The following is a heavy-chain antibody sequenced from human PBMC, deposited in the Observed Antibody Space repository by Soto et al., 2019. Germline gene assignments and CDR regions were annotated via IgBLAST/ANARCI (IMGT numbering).Heavy chain of an antibody. CDR2: INPSGGST. D-gene: IGHD5-18*01. CDR3: ARGASTTRLFYVDTFLQY. V-gene: IGHV1-46*01. CDR1: GYTFTSYY. Sequence: ASVNVSGKASGYTFTSYYMHWVRQAPGQGLGWRGIINPSGGSTSYAQKFQGRVTMTRDTSTSTVYMELSSLRSEDTAVYYCARGASTTRLFYVDTFLQYWGQGTLVTVS. J-gene: IGHJ4*02.